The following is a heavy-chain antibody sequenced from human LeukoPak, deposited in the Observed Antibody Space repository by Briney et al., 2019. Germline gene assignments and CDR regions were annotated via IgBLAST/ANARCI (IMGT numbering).Heavy chain of an antibody. CDR3: AREQNIRGVIIIVDS. Sequence: PGRSLRLSCAASGFTFSSYTMTWVRHAQGTGLEWVSSISGSGAGTYYADSVKGRFTISRDNSKNTLYLEVNGLRADDTAIYYCAREQNIRGVIIIVDSWGQGTLVTVSS. CDR1: GFTFSSYT. D-gene: IGHD3-10*01. J-gene: IGHJ4*02. V-gene: IGHV3-23*01. CDR2: ISGSGAGT.